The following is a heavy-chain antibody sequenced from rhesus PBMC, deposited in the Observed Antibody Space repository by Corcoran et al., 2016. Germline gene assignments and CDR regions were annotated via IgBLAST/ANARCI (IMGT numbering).Heavy chain of an antibody. Sequence: QVQLQESGPGLVKPSETLSLTCAVSGAPFISYWWTWIRQPPGKGLEWIGGFNGNTGTTNSNPSLKSRVIISKDASKNHFSLQLNSVTAADTAVYYCARSSAGTDYWGRGVLVTVSS. D-gene: IGHD6-31*01. CDR3: ARSSAGTDY. V-gene: IGHV4-80*01. J-gene: IGHJ4*01. CDR2: FNGNTGTT. CDR1: GAPFISYW.